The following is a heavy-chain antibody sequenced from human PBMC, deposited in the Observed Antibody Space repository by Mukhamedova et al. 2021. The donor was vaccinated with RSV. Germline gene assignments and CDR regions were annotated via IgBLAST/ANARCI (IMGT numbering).Heavy chain of an antibody. J-gene: IGHJ4*02. D-gene: IGHD3-3*01. CDR2: ISTGSTYI. CDR3: ARDRADYTLDF. V-gene: IGHV3-21*01. Sequence: NWVRQAPGKGLEWVSSISTGSTYIYYADSVKGRFTISRDNAKNSLYLQMNSLRAEDTAAYYCARDRADYTLDFWGQGALVTVSS.